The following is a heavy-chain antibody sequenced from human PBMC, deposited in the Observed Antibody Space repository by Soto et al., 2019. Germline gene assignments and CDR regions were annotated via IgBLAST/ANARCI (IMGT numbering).Heavy chain of an antibody. CDR3: ARANDLNAFDI. J-gene: IGHJ3*02. V-gene: IGHV3-53*04. CDR1: GVISTAKY. CDR2: IYNSGST. D-gene: IGHD1-1*01. Sequence: GGSLRLSSAASGVISTAKYMNSVRQAPGGVLEWVAVIYNSGSTYHADSVKGRFTISRHDSKNTLYLQMDSLRPEDTAVYYCARANDLNAFDIWCQGTMVTVSS.